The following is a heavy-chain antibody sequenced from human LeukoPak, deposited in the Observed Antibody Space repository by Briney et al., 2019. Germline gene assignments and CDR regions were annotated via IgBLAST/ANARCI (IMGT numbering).Heavy chain of an antibody. CDR3: ARDPPYNYDSSGYYYVFDY. V-gene: IGHV1-69*04. J-gene: IGHJ4*02. CDR2: IIPILGIA. Sequence: SVKVSCKASGYTFTSYGISWVRQAPGQGLEWMGRIIPILGIANYAQKFQGRVTITADKSTSTAYMELSSLRSEDTAVYYCARDPPYNYDSSGYYYVFDYWGQGTLVTVSS. D-gene: IGHD3-22*01. CDR1: GYTFTSYG.